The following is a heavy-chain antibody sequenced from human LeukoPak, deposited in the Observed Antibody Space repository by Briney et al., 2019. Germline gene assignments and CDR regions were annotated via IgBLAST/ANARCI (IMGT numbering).Heavy chain of an antibody. CDR2: IYYNGST. CDR1: GGSISSSSYY. J-gene: IGHJ4*02. V-gene: IGHV4-39*07. Sequence: SETLSLTCTVSGGSISSSSYYWGWIRQPPGKGLEWIGSIYYNGSTYYNPSLKSRVTISVDTSKNQFSLKLSSVTAADTAVYYCARSSAVVTAIGYWGQGTLVTVSS. D-gene: IGHD2-21*02. CDR3: ARSSAVVTAIGY.